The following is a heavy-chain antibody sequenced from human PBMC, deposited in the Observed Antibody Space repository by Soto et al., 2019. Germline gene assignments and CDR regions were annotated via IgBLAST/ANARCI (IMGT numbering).Heavy chain of an antibody. J-gene: IGHJ6*02. CDR1: GGSISSSSYY. CDR2: IYYSGST. CDR3: ASGPLYSMDV. V-gene: IGHV4-39*01. Sequence: PSETLSLTCTVSGGSISSSSYYWGWIRQPPGKGLEWIGSIYYSGSTYYNPSLKSRVTISVDTSKNQFSLKLSSVTAADTAVYYCASGPLYSMDVWGQGTTVTVSS.